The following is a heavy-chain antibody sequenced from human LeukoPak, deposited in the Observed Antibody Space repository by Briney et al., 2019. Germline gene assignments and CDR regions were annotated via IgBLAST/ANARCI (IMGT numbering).Heavy chain of an antibody. D-gene: IGHD2-21*01. J-gene: IGHJ3*02. CDR2: ISHDGSKK. V-gene: IGHV3-30*04. CDR3: ARGIDPTPNDVFDI. CDR1: AFTFSIHA. Sequence: PGGSLRLSCAASAFTFSIHAMHWVRQAPGKGLEWVAVISHDGSKKYYADSVKGRFTISRDNPKNTLYLLMNSLRTEDTAVYYCARGIDPTPNDVFDIWGQGTMVTVSS.